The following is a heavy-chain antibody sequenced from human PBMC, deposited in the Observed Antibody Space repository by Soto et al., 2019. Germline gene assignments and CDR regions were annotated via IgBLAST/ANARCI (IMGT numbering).Heavy chain of an antibody. CDR2: IIPILGIA. D-gene: IGHD3-10*01. CDR3: ARGDSYYGSGSFYIDV. CDR1: GGTFSSYT. J-gene: IGHJ6*03. Sequence: QVQLVQSGAEVKKPGSSVKVSCKASGGTFSSYTISWVRQAPGQGLEWMGRIIPILGIANYAQKFQGRVTITADKSTSTAYMELSSLRSEDTAVYYCARGDSYYGSGSFYIDVWGKGTTVTVSS. V-gene: IGHV1-69*02.